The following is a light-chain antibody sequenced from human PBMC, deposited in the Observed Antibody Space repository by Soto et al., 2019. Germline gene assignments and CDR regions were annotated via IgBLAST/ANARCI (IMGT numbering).Light chain of an antibody. J-gene: IGLJ1*01. CDR1: SSNIGTGYH. CDR3: QSYDSSLRGYV. Sequence: QSVLTQPPSVSGAPGQRVTIFCTGSSSNIGTGYHIHWYQQLPGTAPKLLIYGHNNRPSGVPDRFSGSRPGTSASLAITGLQAEDEADYYCQSYDSSLRGYVFGTGTKVTVL. V-gene: IGLV1-40*01. CDR2: GHN.